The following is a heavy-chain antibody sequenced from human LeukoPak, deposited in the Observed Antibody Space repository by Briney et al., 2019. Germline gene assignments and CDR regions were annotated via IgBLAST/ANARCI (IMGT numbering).Heavy chain of an antibody. V-gene: IGHV4-59*01. Sequence: SETLSLTCTVSGGSISSYYWSWIRQPPGKGLEWIGYIYYSGSTNYNPSLKSRVTISVDASKNQFSLKLSSVTAADTAVYYCARGSLNYDFSHGSGSYSIDYWGQGTLVTVSS. CDR1: GGSISSYY. D-gene: IGHD3-10*01. J-gene: IGHJ4*02. CDR3: ARGSLNYDFSHGSGSYSIDY. CDR2: IYYSGST.